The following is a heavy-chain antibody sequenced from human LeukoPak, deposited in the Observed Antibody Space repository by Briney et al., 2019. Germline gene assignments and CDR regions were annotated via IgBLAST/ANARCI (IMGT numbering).Heavy chain of an antibody. CDR2: ISYGGST. CDR1: GRSIRSYY. V-gene: IGHV4-59*01. Sequence: SETLSLTCTVSGRSIRSYYWSWIRQPPGKGLGWIASISYGGSTKYNASLTSRVSISVDTSKNQLSLKLSSVTAADTAVYYCAREPGFDSSGYLKWFDPSGHGALCTVSS. CDR3: AREPGFDSSGYLKWFDP. J-gene: IGHJ5*02. D-gene: IGHD3-22*01.